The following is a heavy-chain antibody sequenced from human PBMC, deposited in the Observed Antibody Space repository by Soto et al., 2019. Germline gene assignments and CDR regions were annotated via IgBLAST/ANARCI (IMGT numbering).Heavy chain of an antibody. V-gene: IGHV5-10-1*01. D-gene: IGHD2-15*01. J-gene: IGHJ6*01. CDR1: GYSFTSYW. Sequence: PGESLKISCKGSGYSFTSYWISWVRQMPGKGLEWMGRIDPSDSYTNYSPSFQGHVTISADKSISTAYLQWSSLKASDTAMYYCARPRYPGRGYYGTDVWGQGTTDTVSS. CDR3: ARPRYPGRGYYGTDV. CDR2: IDPSDSYT.